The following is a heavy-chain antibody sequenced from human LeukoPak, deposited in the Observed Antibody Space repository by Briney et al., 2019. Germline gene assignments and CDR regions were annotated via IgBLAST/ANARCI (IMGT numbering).Heavy chain of an antibody. CDR2: TYYRSKWYN. J-gene: IGHJ5*02. CDR3: ARNLGYSSGWYSPDWFDP. D-gene: IGHD6-19*01. CDR1: GDSVSSNSAA. Sequence: SQTLSLTCAISGDSVSSNSAAWNWIRQSPSRGLEWLGRTYYRSKWYNDYAVSVKSRITINPDTSKNQFSLQLNSATPEDTAVYYCARNLGYSSGWYSPDWFDPWGQGTLVTVSS. V-gene: IGHV6-1*01.